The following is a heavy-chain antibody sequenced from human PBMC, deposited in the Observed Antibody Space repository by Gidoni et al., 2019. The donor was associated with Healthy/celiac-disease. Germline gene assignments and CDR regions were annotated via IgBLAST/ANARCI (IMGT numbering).Heavy chain of an antibody. CDR2: INHSGST. V-gene: IGHV4-34*01. Sequence: QVQLQQWGAGLLKPSETLSLTCAVSGGSFSGYYWSWIRQPPGKGLEWIGEINHSGSTNYNPSLKSRVTISVDTSKNQFSLKLSSVTAADTAVYYCARGGRYCSGGSCYSGRKGFTRDIDYWGQGTLVTVSS. J-gene: IGHJ4*02. CDR3: ARGGRYCSGGSCYSGRKGFTRDIDY. CDR1: GGSFSGYY. D-gene: IGHD2-15*01.